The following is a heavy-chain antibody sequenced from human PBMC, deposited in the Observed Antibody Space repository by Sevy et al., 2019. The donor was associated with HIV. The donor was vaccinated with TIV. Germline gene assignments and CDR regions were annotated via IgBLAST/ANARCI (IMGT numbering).Heavy chain of an antibody. CDR2: ISYDGNNR. D-gene: IGHD4-17*01. J-gene: IGHJ4*02. CDR1: GFTFSDHG. CDR3: AKEDYGGNLPNYFAS. V-gene: IGHV3-30*18. Sequence: GGSLRLSCAASGFTFSDHGMHWVRQAPGKGLDWVAAISYDGNNRYYADSVKGRFTISRDNSKNTLYLQMDSVRPEDTAVYYCAKEDYGGNLPNYFASWGQGTRVPGS.